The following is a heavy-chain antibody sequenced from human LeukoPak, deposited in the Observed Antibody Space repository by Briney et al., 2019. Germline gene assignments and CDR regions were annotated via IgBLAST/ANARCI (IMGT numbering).Heavy chain of an antibody. CDR2: IYYSGST. V-gene: IGHV4-61*01. CDR3: ASLTYYDSGQFDF. Sequence: SETLSLTCTVSSGSVGSGSYFWSWIRQPPGKGLEWIGYIYYSGSTNYNPSLKSRVTISIDTSKNHFSLKFSSVTSADTAFYDCASLTYYDSGQFDFWGQGALVTVSS. CDR1: SGSVGSGSYF. D-gene: IGHD3-10*01. J-gene: IGHJ4*02.